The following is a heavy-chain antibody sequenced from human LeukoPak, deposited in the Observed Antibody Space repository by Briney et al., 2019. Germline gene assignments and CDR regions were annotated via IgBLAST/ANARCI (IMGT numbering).Heavy chain of an antibody. J-gene: IGHJ4*02. CDR2: IYTSGST. D-gene: IGHD3-22*01. CDR1: GGSISSYY. CDR3: ARVTGYMIEDYFDY. V-gene: IGHV4-4*07. Sequence: SETLSLTCTVSGGSISSYYWSWIRQPAGKGLEWIGRIYTSGSTTYNPSLKSRVTMSVDTSKNQFSLKLRSVTAADTAVYYCARVTGYMIEDYFDYWGQGTLGTVSS.